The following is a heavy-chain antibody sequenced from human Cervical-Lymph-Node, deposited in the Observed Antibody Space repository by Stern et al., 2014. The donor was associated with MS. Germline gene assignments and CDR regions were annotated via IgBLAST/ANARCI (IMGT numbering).Heavy chain of an antibody. Sequence: QVQLQESGPGLVKPSQTLSLTCTVSGGSISSGSYYWSWIRQPAGKGLEWIGRIYTSGSTNYNPSLKSRVTISVETSKNQFSLKLSSVTAADTAVYYCARDGGYQFDYWGQGTLVTVSS. CDR2: IYTSGST. CDR3: ARDGGYQFDY. CDR1: GGSISSGSYY. D-gene: IGHD5-12*01. J-gene: IGHJ4*02. V-gene: IGHV4-61*02.